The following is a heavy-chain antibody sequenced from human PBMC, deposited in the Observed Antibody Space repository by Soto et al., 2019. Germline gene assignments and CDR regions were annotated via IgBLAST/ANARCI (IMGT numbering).Heavy chain of an antibody. Sequence: EVQLVESGGGLVQPGGSLRLSCAASGFTFSDHYMDWVRQAPGKGLEWVGRTRNKANSYTTEYAASVKGRFTISRDDSKNSLYLQMNSLKTEDTAVYYCARARYCSSTSCYECDYWGQGTLVTVSS. CDR1: GFTFSDHY. CDR2: TRNKANSYTT. CDR3: ARARYCSSTSCYECDY. D-gene: IGHD2-2*01. V-gene: IGHV3-72*01. J-gene: IGHJ4*02.